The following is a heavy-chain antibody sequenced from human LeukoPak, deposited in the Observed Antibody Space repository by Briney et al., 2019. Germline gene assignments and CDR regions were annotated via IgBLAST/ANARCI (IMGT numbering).Heavy chain of an antibody. CDR1: GFTFSSYS. CDR2: ISSSSSYI. D-gene: IGHD1-26*01. CDR3: ARDNSGSYGYWYFDL. Sequence: GGSLRLSCAASGFTFSSYSMNWVRQAPGKGLEWVSSISSSSSYIYYADSVKGRFTISRDNAKNSLYLHMNSLRAEDTAVYYCARDNSGSYGYWYFDLWGRGTLVTVSS. V-gene: IGHV3-21*01. J-gene: IGHJ2*01.